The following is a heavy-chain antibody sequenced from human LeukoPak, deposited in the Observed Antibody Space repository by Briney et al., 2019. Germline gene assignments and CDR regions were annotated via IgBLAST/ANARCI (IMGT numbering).Heavy chain of an antibody. CDR1: GYTLTELS. D-gene: IGHD5-12*01. J-gene: IGHJ4*02. CDR3: ATALRVATYFDY. Sequence: ASVKVSCKVSGYTLTELSIHWVRQAPGKGLEWMGGFDPEDGETIYAQKFQGRVTMTEDTSTDTAYMELSSLRSEDTAVYYCATALRVATYFDYWGQGTLVTVSS. V-gene: IGHV1-24*01. CDR2: FDPEDGET.